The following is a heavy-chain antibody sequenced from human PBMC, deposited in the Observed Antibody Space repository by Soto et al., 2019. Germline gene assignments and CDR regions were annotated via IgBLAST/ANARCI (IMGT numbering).Heavy chain of an antibody. V-gene: IGHV1-2*04. CDR1: GYTFTGYY. D-gene: IGHD3-10*01. J-gene: IGHJ6*02. Sequence: ASVKVSCKASGYTFTGYYMHWVRQAPGQGLEWMGWINPNSGGTNYAQKFQGWVTMTRDTSISTAYMELSRLRSDDTAVYYCARDQFYYGSGSYYDEGYYYGTDVWGQGTTVTVSS. CDR3: ARDQFYYGSGSYYDEGYYYGTDV. CDR2: INPNSGGT.